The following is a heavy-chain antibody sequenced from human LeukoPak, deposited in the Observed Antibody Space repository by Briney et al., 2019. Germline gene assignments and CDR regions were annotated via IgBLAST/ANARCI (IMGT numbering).Heavy chain of an antibody. V-gene: IGHV4-34*01. CDR3: ARSWGPSYWYFDL. CDR2: INHSGST. Sequence: SETLSLTCAVYGGSFSGYYWSWIRQPPGKGLEWIGEINHSGSTNYNPSLKSRVTISVDTSKNQFSLKLSSVTAADTAVYYCARSWGPSYWYFDLWGRGTLVTVSP. CDR1: GGSFSGYY. J-gene: IGHJ2*01. D-gene: IGHD7-27*01.